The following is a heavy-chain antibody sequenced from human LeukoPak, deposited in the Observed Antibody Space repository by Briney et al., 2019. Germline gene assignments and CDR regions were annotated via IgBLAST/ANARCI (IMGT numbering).Heavy chain of an antibody. Sequence: GGSLRLSCAASGFTFSSYTMHWVRQAPGKGLEWVAIILYDGSNKYYADSVKGRFTISRDNSKNTLYLQMNSLRAEDTAVYYCARGSTMIVVVITDNWFDPWGQGTLVTVSS. CDR3: ARGSTMIVVVITDNWFDP. J-gene: IGHJ5*02. CDR1: GFTFSSYT. CDR2: ILYDGSNK. V-gene: IGHV3-30*04. D-gene: IGHD3-22*01.